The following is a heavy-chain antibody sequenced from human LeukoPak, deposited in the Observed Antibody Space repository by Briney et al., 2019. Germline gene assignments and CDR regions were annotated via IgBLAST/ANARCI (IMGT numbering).Heavy chain of an antibody. J-gene: IGHJ4*02. CDR2: ISYDGSNK. Sequence: PGGSLRLSCAASGFTFSSYGMHWVRQAPGKGLEWVAVISYDGSNKYYADSVKGRFTISRDNSKNTLYLQMNSLRAEDTAVYYCAKGRQYIVRGVNAYSGNDYWGQGTLVTVSS. CDR1: GFTFSSYG. V-gene: IGHV3-30*18. D-gene: IGHD3-10*01. CDR3: AKGRQYIVRGVNAYSGNDY.